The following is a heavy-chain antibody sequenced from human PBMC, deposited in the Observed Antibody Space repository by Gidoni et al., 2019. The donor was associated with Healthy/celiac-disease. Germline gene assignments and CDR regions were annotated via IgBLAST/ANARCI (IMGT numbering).Heavy chain of an antibody. CDR3: AKDIDPLGGSSWYWGADY. CDR1: GFTFDDYA. V-gene: IGHV3-9*01. D-gene: IGHD6-13*01. CDR2: ISWNSGSI. J-gene: IGHJ4*02. Sequence: EVQLVESGGGLVQPGRSLRLSCAASGFTFDDYAMHWVRQAPGKGLEWVSGISWNSGSIGYADSVKGRFTISRDNAKNSLYLQMNSLRAEDTALYYCAKDIDPLGGSSWYWGADYWGQGTLVTVSS.